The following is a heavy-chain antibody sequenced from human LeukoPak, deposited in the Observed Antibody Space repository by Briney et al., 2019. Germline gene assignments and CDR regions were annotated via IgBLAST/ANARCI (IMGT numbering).Heavy chain of an antibody. Sequence: SVKDSCKASGGTYSSYAISWVRQAPGQGLAWMGRIIPIFGTANYAQKFQGRVTITPDESTSAADMELSSLRSEDTAVYYCARGYSGYYDYYYMDVWGKGTTVTVSS. V-gene: IGHV1-69*13. D-gene: IGHD4-11*01. CDR2: IIPIFGTA. CDR3: ARGYSGYYDYYYMDV. CDR1: GGTYSSYA. J-gene: IGHJ6*03.